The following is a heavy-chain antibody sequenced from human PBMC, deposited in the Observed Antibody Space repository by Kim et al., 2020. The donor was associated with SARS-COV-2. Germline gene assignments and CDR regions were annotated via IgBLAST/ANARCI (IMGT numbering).Heavy chain of an antibody. CDR2: ISAYNGNT. D-gene: IGHD2-2*01. Sequence: ASVKVSCKASGYTFTSYGISWVRQAPGQGLEWMGWISAYNGNTNYAQKLQGRVTMTTDTSTSTAYMELRSLRSDDTAVYYCARGAYCSSTSCDEYYYYGMDVWGQGTTLTVSS. J-gene: IGHJ6*02. V-gene: IGHV1-18*01. CDR1: GYTFTSYG. CDR3: ARGAYCSSTSCDEYYYYGMDV.